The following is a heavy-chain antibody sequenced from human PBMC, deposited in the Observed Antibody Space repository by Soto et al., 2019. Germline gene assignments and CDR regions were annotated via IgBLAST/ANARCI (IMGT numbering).Heavy chain of an antibody. CDR3: AKDGASSQEGYYYYYGMDV. D-gene: IGHD2-2*01. V-gene: IGHV3-23*01. Sequence: PGGSLRLSCAASGFTFSSYAMSWVRQAPGKGLEWVSAISGSGGSTYYADSVKGRFTISRDNSKNTLYLQMNSLRAEDTAVYYCAKDGASSQEGYYYYYGMDVWGQGTTVTVSS. J-gene: IGHJ6*02. CDR1: GFTFSSYA. CDR2: ISGSGGST.